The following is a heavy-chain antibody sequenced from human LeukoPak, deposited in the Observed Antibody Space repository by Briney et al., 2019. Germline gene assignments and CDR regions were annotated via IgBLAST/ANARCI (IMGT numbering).Heavy chain of an antibody. Sequence: GGSLRLSCAASGFTFSSYSMNWVRQAPGKGLEWVSYISSSSSTIYYADSVKGRFTISRDNAKNSLYLQMNSLRAEDTAVYYCARANTYYYDSSGYYSPPHDAFDIWGQGTMVTVSS. CDR1: GFTFSSYS. V-gene: IGHV3-48*01. CDR3: ARANTYYYDSSGYYSPPHDAFDI. CDR2: ISSSSSTI. D-gene: IGHD3-22*01. J-gene: IGHJ3*02.